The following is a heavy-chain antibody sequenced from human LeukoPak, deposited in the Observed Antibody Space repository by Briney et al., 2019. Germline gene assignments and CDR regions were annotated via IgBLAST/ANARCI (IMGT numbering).Heavy chain of an antibody. CDR1: GFTFSSYA. CDR2: ISGSGGST. J-gene: IGHJ6*03. V-gene: IGHV3-23*01. CDR3: AKGLGYCSSTSCYTPWYYYYYMDV. D-gene: IGHD2-2*02. Sequence: GGSLRLSCAASGFTFSSYAMSWVRQAPGKGLEWVSAISGSGGSTYYADSVKGRFTISRDNSKNTLYLQMNSLRAEDTAVYYCAKGLGYCSSTSCYTPWYYYYYMDVWGKGTTVTVSS.